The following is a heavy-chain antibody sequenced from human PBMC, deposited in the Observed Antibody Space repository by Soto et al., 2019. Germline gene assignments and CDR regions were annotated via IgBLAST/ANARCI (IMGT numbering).Heavy chain of an antibody. J-gene: IGHJ4*02. Sequence: DVNLVESGGGLVQPGRSLRLSCAVSGFTFDDYAMHWVRQAPGKGLEWVSGVSWNSNSIDYADSVRGRFTISRDNAKNSLYLQMNSLRAEDTALYYCAKDATDYGDYYFDYWGQGTLVTVSS. D-gene: IGHD4-17*01. CDR2: VSWNSNSI. CDR3: AKDATDYGDYYFDY. V-gene: IGHV3-9*01. CDR1: GFTFDDYA.